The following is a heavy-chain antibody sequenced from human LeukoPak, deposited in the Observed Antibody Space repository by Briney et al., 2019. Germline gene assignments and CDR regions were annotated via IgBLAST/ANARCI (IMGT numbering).Heavy chain of an antibody. CDR1: GFTFSTYG. CDR2: IWYDGSRK. V-gene: IGHV3-33*06. J-gene: IGHJ4*02. CDR3: AKDRRPTYYYDSSGYYFDY. Sequence: GGSLRLSCAASGFTFSTYGMHWVRQAPGKGLEWVAVIWYDGSRKYYADSVKGRFTISRDDSKNTLYLQMNSLRAEDTAVYYCAKDRRPTYYYDSSGYYFDYWGQGTLVTVSS. D-gene: IGHD3-22*01.